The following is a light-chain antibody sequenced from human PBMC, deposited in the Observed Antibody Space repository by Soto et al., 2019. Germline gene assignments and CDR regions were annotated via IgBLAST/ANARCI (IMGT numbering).Light chain of an antibody. V-gene: IGLV1-40*01. CDR3: QSYDSTLGGSKV. Sequence: QSVLTQPPSVSGAPGQRVTISCTGSSSNIGEGHDVHWYQQLPGTAPKLLIYGNTNRPSGVPDRFSGSKSDTSATLAITGLQAEDEADYFCQSYDSTLGGSKVFGGGTKLTVL. J-gene: IGLJ3*02. CDR2: GNT. CDR1: SSNIGEGHD.